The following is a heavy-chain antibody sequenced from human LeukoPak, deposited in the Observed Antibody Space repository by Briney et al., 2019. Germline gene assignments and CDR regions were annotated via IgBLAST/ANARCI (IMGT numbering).Heavy chain of an antibody. CDR1: GGSISSYY. CDR2: IYYSGST. Sequence: SETLSLTCTVSGGSISSYYWSWIRQPPGKGLEWLGYIYYSGSTNYNPSLKSRVTISVDTSKNQFSLKLSSVTAADTAVYYCARSQGEDSSSWYRNWFDPWGQGTLVTVSS. CDR3: ARSQGEDSSSWYRNWFDP. V-gene: IGHV4-59*01. D-gene: IGHD6-13*01. J-gene: IGHJ5*02.